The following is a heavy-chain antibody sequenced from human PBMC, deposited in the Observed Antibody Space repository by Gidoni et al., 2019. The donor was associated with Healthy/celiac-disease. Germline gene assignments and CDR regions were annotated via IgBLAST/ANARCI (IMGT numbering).Heavy chain of an antibody. CDR1: GFTFSSYA. Sequence: EVQLLASGGGLVQPGGSLRLSCAASGFTFSSYAMSWVLQAPGKGLEWVAAISGSGGSTYYADSVKGRFTISRDNSKNALYLQMNSLRAEDTAVYYCAKVSDYVWGSYRPNFDYGGQGTLVTASS. J-gene: IGHJ4*02. CDR2: ISGSGGST. V-gene: IGHV3-23*01. D-gene: IGHD3-16*02. CDR3: AKVSDYVWGSYRPNFDY.